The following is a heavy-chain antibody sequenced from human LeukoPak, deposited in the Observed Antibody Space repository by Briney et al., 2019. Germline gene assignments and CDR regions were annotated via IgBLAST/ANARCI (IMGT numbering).Heavy chain of an antibody. J-gene: IGHJ4*02. CDR3: AREDYYYDSSGYAYYFDY. CDR1: GFTFSSYA. V-gene: IGHV3-23*01. D-gene: IGHD3-22*01. CDR2: ISGSGGST. Sequence: PGGSLRLSCAASGFTFSSYAMSWVRQAPGKGLEWVSAISGSGGSTYYADSVKGRFTISRDNAKNSLYLQMNSLRAEDTAVYYCAREDYYYDSSGYAYYFDYWGQGTLVTVSS.